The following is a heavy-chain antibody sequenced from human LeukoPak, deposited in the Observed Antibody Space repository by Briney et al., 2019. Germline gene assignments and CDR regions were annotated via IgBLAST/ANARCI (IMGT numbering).Heavy chain of an antibody. D-gene: IGHD6-19*01. CDR3: ASQGIAVAGMKLHLNYFDY. CDR2: IYYSGST. Sequence: SETLSLTCTVSGGSISSYYWSWIRQPPGKGLEWIGSIYYSGSTYYNPSLKSRVTISVDTSKNQFSLKLSSVTAADTAVYYCASQGIAVAGMKLHLNYFDYWGQGTLVTVSS. J-gene: IGHJ4*02. CDR1: GGSISSYY. V-gene: IGHV4-59*05.